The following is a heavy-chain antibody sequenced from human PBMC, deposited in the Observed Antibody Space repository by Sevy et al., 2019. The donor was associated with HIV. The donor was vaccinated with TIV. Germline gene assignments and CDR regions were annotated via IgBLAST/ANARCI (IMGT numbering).Heavy chain of an antibody. Sequence: GGSLRLSCAASGFTFRNYAMSWVRQAPGKGLEWDSAISGSAYSTYYADSVKGRFTISRDNSKNTLFLQMNSLRAEDTAVYYCAKYYYGSGSQGWYFDYWGQGTLVTVSS. D-gene: IGHD3-10*01. CDR2: ISGSAYST. CDR1: GFTFRNYA. V-gene: IGHV3-23*01. J-gene: IGHJ4*02. CDR3: AKYYYGSGSQGWYFDY.